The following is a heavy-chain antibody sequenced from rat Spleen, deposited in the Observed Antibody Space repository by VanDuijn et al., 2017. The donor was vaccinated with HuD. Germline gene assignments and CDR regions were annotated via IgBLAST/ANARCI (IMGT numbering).Heavy chain of an antibody. J-gene: IGHJ2*01. CDR2: IWTGGTT. CDR1: GFSLITNS. D-gene: IGHD1-2*01. V-gene: IGHV2-30*01. Sequence: QVQLKESGPGLVQPSQTLSLTCTVSGFSLITNSVHWVRQPPGKGLERMGVIWTGGTTAYNSLLKSRLSISRDTSKSQVFLKMNSLQTEDTATYYCARVGYSSYIRYFDYWGQGVMVTVSS. CDR3: ARVGYSSYIRYFDY.